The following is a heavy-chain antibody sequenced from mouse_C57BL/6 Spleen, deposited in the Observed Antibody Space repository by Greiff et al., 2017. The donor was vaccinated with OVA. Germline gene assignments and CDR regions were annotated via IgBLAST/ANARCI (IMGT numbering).Heavy chain of an antibody. CDR3: ARGTTVVARYWYFDV. J-gene: IGHJ1*03. D-gene: IGHD1-1*01. Sequence: VQLQQPGAELVKPGASVKLSCKASGYTFTSYWMHWVQQRPGRGLEWIGRIDPNSGGTKYNEKFKSKATLTVDKPSSTAYMQLSSLTSEDSAVYYCARGTTVVARYWYFDVWGTGTTVTVSS. CDR1: GYTFTSYW. CDR2: IDPNSGGT. V-gene: IGHV1-72*01.